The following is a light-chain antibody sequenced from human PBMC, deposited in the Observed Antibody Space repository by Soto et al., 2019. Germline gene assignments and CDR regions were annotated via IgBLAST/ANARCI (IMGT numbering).Light chain of an antibody. V-gene: IGLV7-46*01. CDR3: LLSYSGA. J-gene: IGLJ2*01. CDR2: DTS. CDR1: TGAVTSGHY. Sequence: QAVVTQEPSLTVSPGGTVTLACGSSTGAVTSGHYPYWFQQKPGQAPRTLIYDTSNKHSWTPARFSGSLLGGKAALTLSGAQPEDEADYYCLLSYSGAVGGGTKLTVL.